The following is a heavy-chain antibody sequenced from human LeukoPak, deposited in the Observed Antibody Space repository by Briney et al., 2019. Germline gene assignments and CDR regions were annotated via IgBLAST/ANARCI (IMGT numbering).Heavy chain of an antibody. CDR3: ARAVGTTTGLFDY. Sequence: SETLSLTCTVSGVSISSSNSYWGWIRQPPGKGLEWIGSIYYSGNTYYNPSLKSRVTISVDTSKNQFSLNLSSVTAADTAVYYCARAVGTTTGLFDYWGQGALVTVSS. CDR1: GVSISSSNSY. CDR2: IYYSGNT. J-gene: IGHJ4*02. V-gene: IGHV4-39*07. D-gene: IGHD1-26*01.